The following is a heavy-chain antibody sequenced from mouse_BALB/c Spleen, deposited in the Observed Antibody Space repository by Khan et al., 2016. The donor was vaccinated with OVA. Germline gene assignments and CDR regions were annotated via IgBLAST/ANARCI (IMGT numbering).Heavy chain of an antibody. CDR3: ARLEDI. CDR1: PLSLTSYG. V-gene: IGHV2-9*02. J-gene: IGHJ2*01. CDR2: IWAGGST. Sequence: QLPPSGPGPLAPSQSLSTTCTVSPLSLTSYGVHWVRQPPGKGLEWLGVIWAGGSTNYNSALMSRLSISKDNSKSQVFLKMNSLQTDDTAMYYCARLEDIWGQGTTLTVSS. D-gene: IGHD1-3*01.